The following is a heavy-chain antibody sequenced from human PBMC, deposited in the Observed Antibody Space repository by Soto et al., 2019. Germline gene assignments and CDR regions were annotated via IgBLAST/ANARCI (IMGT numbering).Heavy chain of an antibody. Sequence: EVQLVESGGGLIQPGGSLRLSCAASGFTVSSNYMSWVRQAPGKGLEWVSVIYSDGSTYYADSVKGRFTISRDNSKNTPYLQMDRLRAEDTAVYYCAKEGSGATVTTSRYFQHWGQGTLVTVSS. V-gene: IGHV3-53*01. CDR1: GFTVSSNY. J-gene: IGHJ1*01. D-gene: IGHD4-17*01. CDR2: IYSDGST. CDR3: AKEGSGATVTTSRYFQH.